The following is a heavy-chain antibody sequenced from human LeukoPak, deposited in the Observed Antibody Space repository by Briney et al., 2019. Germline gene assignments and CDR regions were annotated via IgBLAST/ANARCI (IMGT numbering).Heavy chain of an antibody. V-gene: IGHV1-2*04. CDR3: ARDEFYGDYGAGRDAFDI. CDR1: GYTFTGYY. Sequence: ASVKVSCKASGYTFTGYYMHWVRQAPGQGLEWMGWINPNSGGTNYAQKFQGWVTMTRDTSISTAYMELSRLRSDDTAVYYCARDEFYGDYGAGRDAFDIWGQGTMVTVSS. D-gene: IGHD4-17*01. CDR2: INPNSGGT. J-gene: IGHJ3*02.